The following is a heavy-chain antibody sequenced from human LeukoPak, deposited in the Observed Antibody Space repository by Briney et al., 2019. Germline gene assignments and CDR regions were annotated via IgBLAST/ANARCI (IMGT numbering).Heavy chain of an antibody. CDR2: ISSSSSYI. D-gene: IGHD6-13*01. V-gene: IGHV3-21*01. CDR1: GFTFSSYS. CDR3: ARELIAAAGTPYFDY. J-gene: IGHJ4*02. Sequence: PGGSLRLSCAASGFTFSSYSMNWVRQAPGKGLEWVSSISSSSSYIYYADSVKGRFTIFRDNAKNSLYLQMNSLRAEDTAVYYCARELIAAAGTPYFDYWGQGTLVTVSS.